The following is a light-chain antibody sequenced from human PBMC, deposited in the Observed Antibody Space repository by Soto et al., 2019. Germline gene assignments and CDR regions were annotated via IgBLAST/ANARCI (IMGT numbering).Light chain of an antibody. CDR3: SSYTSRAWV. J-gene: IGLJ3*02. CDR1: SSDVGGYNY. Sequence: QSALTQPASVSGSPGQSITISCTGTSSDVGGYNYVSWYQQHPGKAPKLMIYEVSNWPSGVSNRFSGSKSGNTASLTISGLQAEDEADYYCSSYTSRAWVFGGGTKLTVL. CDR2: EVS. V-gene: IGLV2-14*01.